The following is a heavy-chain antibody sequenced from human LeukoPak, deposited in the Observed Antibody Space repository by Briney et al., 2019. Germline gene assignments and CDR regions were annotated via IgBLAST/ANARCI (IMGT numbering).Heavy chain of an antibody. CDR2: INHSGST. V-gene: IGHV4-34*01. D-gene: IGHD3-10*01. Sequence: SETLSLTCAVYGGSFSGYYWSWIRQPPGKGLEWIGEINHSGSTNYNPSLKSRVTISVDTSKNQFSLKLSSVTAADTAVYYCARTTYYGSESDTRGASPVDVWGQGTTVTVSS. CDR3: ARTTYYGSESDTRGASPVDV. CDR1: GGSFSGYY. J-gene: IGHJ6*02.